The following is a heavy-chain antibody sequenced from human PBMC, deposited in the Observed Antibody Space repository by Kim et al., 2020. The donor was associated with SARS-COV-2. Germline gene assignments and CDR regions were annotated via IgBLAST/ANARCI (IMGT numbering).Heavy chain of an antibody. CDR3: ATEQSGVVPAADYYYYGMDV. V-gene: IGHV4-39*01. Sequence: SETLSLTCTVSGGSISSSSYYWGWIRQPPGKGLEWIGSIYYSGSTYYNPSLKSRVTISVDTSKNQFSLKLSSVTAADTAVYYCATEQSGVVPAADYYYYGMDVWGQGTTVTVSS. CDR2: IYYSGST. J-gene: IGHJ6*02. CDR1: GGSISSSSYY. D-gene: IGHD2-2*01.